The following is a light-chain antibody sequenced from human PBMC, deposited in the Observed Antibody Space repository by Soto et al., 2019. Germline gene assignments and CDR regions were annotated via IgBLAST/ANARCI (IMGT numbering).Light chain of an antibody. V-gene: IGKV3-15*01. CDR1: QSVSSY. CDR2: GPS. Sequence: ETVMTQSPATLSVSPGERATLSCRASQSVSSYLAWYQQKPGQAPRLLIYGPSTRATGIPARFSGSGSGIEFTLTISSLQSEDFAVYYCQQYHNWPLTFGGGPKVDI. J-gene: IGKJ4*01. CDR3: QQYHNWPLT.